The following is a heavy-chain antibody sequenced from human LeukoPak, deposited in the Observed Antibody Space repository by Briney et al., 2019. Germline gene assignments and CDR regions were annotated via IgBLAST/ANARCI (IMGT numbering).Heavy chain of an antibody. Sequence: PSDTLSLTCTVSGGSISSSSYYWGWIRQPPGKGLEWIGSIYYSGSTYYNPSLKSRVTMSVDKSKNQFCLTLSSVTAADTAVYYCARRVRQYALGVYYFDYWGQGTLVTVSS. CDR1: GGSISSSSYY. V-gene: IGHV4-39*01. CDR3: ARRVRQYALGVYYFDY. J-gene: IGHJ4*02. D-gene: IGHD3-16*01. CDR2: IYYSGST.